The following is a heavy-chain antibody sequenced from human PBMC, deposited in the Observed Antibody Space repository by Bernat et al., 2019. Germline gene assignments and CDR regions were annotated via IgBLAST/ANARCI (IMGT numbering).Heavy chain of an antibody. CDR1: GFTFSSYG. J-gene: IGHJ4*02. V-gene: IGHV3-33*01. CDR2: IWYDGSNK. Sequence: QVQLVESGGGVVQPGRSLRLSCAASGFTFSSYGMHWVRQAPGKGLEWVAVIWYDGSNKYYADSVKGRFTIFRDNSKNTLYLQMNSLRAEDTAVYYCARGYDSSGYSYFDYWGQGTLVTVSS. D-gene: IGHD3-22*01. CDR3: ARGYDSSGYSYFDY.